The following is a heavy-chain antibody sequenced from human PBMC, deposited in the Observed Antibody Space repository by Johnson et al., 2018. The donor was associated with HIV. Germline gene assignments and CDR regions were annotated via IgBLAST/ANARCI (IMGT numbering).Heavy chain of an antibody. V-gene: IGHV3-7*01. CDR1: GFTFRSYW. CDR2: IKQDGSEK. D-gene: IGHD6-19*01. CDR3: ARDFGYSSGWYRDDAFDI. J-gene: IGHJ3*02. Sequence: VQLVESGGGLVQPGGSLRLSCAASGFTFRSYWMSWVRQAPGKGLEWVANIKQDGSEKYYVDSVTGRFTISRDNATNSLYLQMNSLRAEDTAVYYCARDFGYSSGWYRDDAFDIWGQGTMVTVSS.